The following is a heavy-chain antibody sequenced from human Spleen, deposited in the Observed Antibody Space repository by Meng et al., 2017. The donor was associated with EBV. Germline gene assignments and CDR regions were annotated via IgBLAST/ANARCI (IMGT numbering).Heavy chain of an antibody. CDR2: IIPLFGTT. V-gene: IGHV1-69*06. J-gene: IGHJ4*02. CDR3: ASPLGGSVAPV. Sequence: QVQLLKSGAEVKKPGATVKVSCRASGGPFANYDVSWVRQAPGQGLEWMGGIIPLFGTTDYARKFKGRLTITADKSTLTAFMELSSLTSQDTAVYYCASPLGGSVAPVWGQGVLVTVSS. D-gene: IGHD3-16*01. CDR1: GGPFANYD.